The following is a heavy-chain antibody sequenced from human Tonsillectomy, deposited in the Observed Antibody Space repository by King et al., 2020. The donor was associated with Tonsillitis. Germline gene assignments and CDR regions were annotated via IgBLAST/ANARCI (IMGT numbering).Heavy chain of an antibody. J-gene: IGHJ4*02. CDR2: INACNGNT. CDR1: GYTFTNYA. V-gene: IGHV1-3*01. Sequence: QLVQSGAEVKKPGASVKVSCNASGYTFTNYAIHWVRQAPGQNIEWMGWINACNGNTKYPKKFQGRVTITRDTSASTAYMELSSLRSEDTAVYYCARGVDYWGQGSLVTVSS. CDR3: ARGVDY. D-gene: IGHD2-8*01.